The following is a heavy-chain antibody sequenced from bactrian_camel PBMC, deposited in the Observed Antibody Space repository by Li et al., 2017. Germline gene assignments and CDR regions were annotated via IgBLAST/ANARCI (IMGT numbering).Heavy chain of an antibody. Sequence: QLVESGGGSVQAGGSLKLACTVTHYTPSAACMAWFRQVPGKGREGVATIATDDGPRYMDSVKDRFMISKDNDKQILYLQMNSLKPEDTAMYYCAAGWGYCGLSAVSYDYFGQGTQVTVS. CDR2: IATDDGP. J-gene: IGHJ4*01. V-gene: IGHV3S26*01. CDR3: AAGWGYCGLSAVSYDY. CDR1: HYTPSAAC. D-gene: IGHD5*01.